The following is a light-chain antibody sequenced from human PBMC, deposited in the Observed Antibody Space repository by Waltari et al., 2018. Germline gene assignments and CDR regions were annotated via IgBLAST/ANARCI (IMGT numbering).Light chain of an antibody. J-gene: IGKJ4*01. CDR3: QQYDTAPPSLT. V-gene: IGKV3D-20*01. Sequence: EIVLTQSPATLSLSPGERATISCGASQSVSSRFLAWYQQKPCLAPRLLIYDASNRATGIPDRFSGSGSGTDFTLTINRLEPEDCAVYYCQQYDTAPPSLTFGGGTRVE. CDR1: QSVSSRF. CDR2: DAS.